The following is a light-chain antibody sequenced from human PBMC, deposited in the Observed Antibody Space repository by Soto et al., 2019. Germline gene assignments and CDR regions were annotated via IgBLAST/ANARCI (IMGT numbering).Light chain of an antibody. J-gene: IGKJ1*01. CDR1: QSVSSCY. CDR2: GAS. Sequence: DIVLTQSPSTLSLSPGERATLSCRASQSVSSCYLAWYQQKPGQAPSLLIYGASSRATGFPDRFSGSGSGTDFTLSISRLEPEDFAVYYCQQYGSSSWTFGQGTKVEIK. V-gene: IGKV3-20*01. CDR3: QQYGSSSWT.